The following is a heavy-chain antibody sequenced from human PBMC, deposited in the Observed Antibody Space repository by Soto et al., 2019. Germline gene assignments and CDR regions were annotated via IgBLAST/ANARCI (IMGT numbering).Heavy chain of an antibody. CDR2: IYYSGST. D-gene: IGHD6-13*01. J-gene: IGHJ4*02. CDR3: ARRLRAAGTVDY. Sequence: SETLSLTCTVSGGSISSSSYYWGWIRQPPGKGLEWIGSIYYSGSTYYNPSLKSRVTISVDTSKNQCSLKLSSVTAADTAVYYCARRLRAAGTVDYWGQGTLVTVSS. V-gene: IGHV4-39*01. CDR1: GGSISSSSYY.